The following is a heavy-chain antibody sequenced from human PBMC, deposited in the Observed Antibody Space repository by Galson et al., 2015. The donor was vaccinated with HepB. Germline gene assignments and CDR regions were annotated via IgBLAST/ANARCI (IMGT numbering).Heavy chain of an antibody. V-gene: IGHV3-23*01. D-gene: IGHD3-10*01. CDR1: GFTFSSYA. CDR3: ARVAPFTMVRGEWFDP. J-gene: IGHJ5*02. Sequence: SLRLSCAASGFTFSSYAMSWVRQAPGKGLEWVSAISGSGGSTYYADSVKGRFTISRDNSKNTLYLQMNSLRAEDTAVYYCARVAPFTMVRGEWFDPWGQGTLVTVSS. CDR2: ISGSGGST.